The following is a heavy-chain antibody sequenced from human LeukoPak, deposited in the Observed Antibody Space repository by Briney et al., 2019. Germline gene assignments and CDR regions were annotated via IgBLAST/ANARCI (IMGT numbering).Heavy chain of an antibody. V-gene: IGHV3-30*18. CDR1: GFIVNSYG. D-gene: IGHD3-10*01. Sequence: PGGSLRLSCVASGFIVNSYGMHWVRQAPGKGLEWVAVLSSDGSNKYYADSVKGRFTISRDNSKNTLYLQMNSLRAVDTAVYYCAKESLYYDFDYWGQGTLVTVSS. J-gene: IGHJ4*02. CDR2: LSSDGSNK. CDR3: AKESLYYDFDY.